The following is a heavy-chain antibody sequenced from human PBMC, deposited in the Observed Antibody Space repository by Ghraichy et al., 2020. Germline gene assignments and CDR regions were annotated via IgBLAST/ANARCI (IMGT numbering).Heavy chain of an antibody. J-gene: IGHJ2*01. V-gene: IGHV4-39*07. CDR1: GGSISSSSYY. CDR3: ARPILNFDWLLTRPFDWYFDL. CDR2: IYYSGST. Sequence: SETLSLTCTVSGGSISSSSYYWGWIRQPPGKGLEWIGSIYYSGSTYYNPSLKSRVTISVDTSKNQFSLKLSSVTAADTAVYYCARPILNFDWLLTRPFDWYFDLWGRGTLVTVSS. D-gene: IGHD3-9*01.